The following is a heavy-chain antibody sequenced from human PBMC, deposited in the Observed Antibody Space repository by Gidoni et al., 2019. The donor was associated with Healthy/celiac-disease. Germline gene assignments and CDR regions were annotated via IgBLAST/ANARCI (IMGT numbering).Heavy chain of an antibody. Sequence: QVQLVQSGAEVKKPGSSVKVSCKASGGTFSSYAISWVRQAPGQGLEWMGGIIPIFGTANYAQKFQGRVTITADESTSTAYMELSSLRSEDTAVYYCARDNTHYYDSSGYYERGNWFDPWGQGTLVTVSS. D-gene: IGHD3-22*01. J-gene: IGHJ5*02. CDR2: IIPIFGTA. CDR1: GGTFSSYA. V-gene: IGHV1-69*01. CDR3: ARDNTHYYDSSGYYERGNWFDP.